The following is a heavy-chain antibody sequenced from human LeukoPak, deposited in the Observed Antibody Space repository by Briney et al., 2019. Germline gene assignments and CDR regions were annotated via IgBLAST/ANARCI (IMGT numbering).Heavy chain of an antibody. CDR2: ISHSGGT. Sequence: SETLSLTCTVSGGSISSGDYYWSWIRQPPGKGLEWIAYISHSGGTYYNPSLKSRATISLDTSRSQFSLKLSSVTAADTAVYYCARNGAYYDFWSGYYTPPYYYYGMDVWGQGTTVTVSS. J-gene: IGHJ6*02. CDR3: ARNGAYYDFWSGYYTPPYYYYGMDV. CDR1: GGSISSGDYY. D-gene: IGHD3-3*01. V-gene: IGHV4-30-4*02.